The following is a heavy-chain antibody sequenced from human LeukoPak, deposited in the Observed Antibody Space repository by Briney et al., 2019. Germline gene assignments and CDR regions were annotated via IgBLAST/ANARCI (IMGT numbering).Heavy chain of an antibody. V-gene: IGHV4-34*01. D-gene: IGHD6-13*01. CDR1: GGSFSGYC. CDR3: ARGVAAAGYLDY. J-gene: IGHJ4*02. CDR2: INHSGST. Sequence: SETLSLTCAVYGGSFSGYCWSWIRQPPGKGLEWIGEINHSGSTNYNPSLKSRVTISVDTSKNQFSLKLSSVTAADTAVYYCARGVAAAGYLDYWGQGTLVTVSS.